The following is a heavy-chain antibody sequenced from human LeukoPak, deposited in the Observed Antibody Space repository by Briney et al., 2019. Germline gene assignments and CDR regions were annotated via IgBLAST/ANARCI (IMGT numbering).Heavy chain of an antibody. Sequence: GGSLRLSCAASGFTFSSHWMHWVRQPPGKGLVWVSRINSDGSRISYADSVKGRFTISRDNAKNTLYLQMNSLRAEDTAVYYCASGTDYWGQGTQVTVSS. CDR1: GFTFSSHW. CDR3: ASGTDY. J-gene: IGHJ4*02. D-gene: IGHD3-10*01. V-gene: IGHV3-74*01. CDR2: INSDGSRI.